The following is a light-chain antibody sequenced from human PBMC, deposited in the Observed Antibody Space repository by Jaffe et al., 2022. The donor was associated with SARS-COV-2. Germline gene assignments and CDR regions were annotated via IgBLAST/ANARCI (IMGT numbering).Light chain of an antibody. CDR1: QSVFFSPNNKNY. CDR3: HQHFFSPPT. V-gene: IGKV4-1*01. Sequence: DIVMTQSPDSLVVSLGERATINCKSSQSVFFSPNNKNYLSWYQHKPGQPPKLLIHWASTRESGVPDRFSGSGSGTDFTLTISSLQPEDVAVYFCHQHFFSPPTFGQGTKLEIK. J-gene: IGKJ2*01. CDR2: WAS.